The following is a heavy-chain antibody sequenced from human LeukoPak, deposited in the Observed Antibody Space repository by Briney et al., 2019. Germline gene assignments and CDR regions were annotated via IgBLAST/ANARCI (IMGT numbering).Heavy chain of an antibody. Sequence: GGSLRLSCAASGFTFSGSAMSWVRQAPGKGLEWVSLIIGSGINTHYADSVKGRSTMSRDNSKNTVYLQMNSLRAEDTAVYFCAKGKASSWLDWFDPWGQGTLVTVSS. V-gene: IGHV3-23*01. CDR2: IIGSGINT. CDR1: GFTFSGSA. J-gene: IGHJ5*02. CDR3: AKGKASSWLDWFDP. D-gene: IGHD6-13*01.